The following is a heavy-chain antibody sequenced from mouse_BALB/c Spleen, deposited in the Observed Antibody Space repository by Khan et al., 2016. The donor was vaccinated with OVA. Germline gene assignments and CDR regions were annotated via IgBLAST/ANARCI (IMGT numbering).Heavy chain of an antibody. CDR2: IDPFSGCS. D-gene: IGHD2-2*01. CDR1: GYSFTSYY. Sequence: VQLQQSGPELMKPGASVKISCKASGYSFTSYYIHWVMQRHGESLEWIGYIDPFSGCSTYNQKFKVKATLTVDKSSSTAYLHLSNLTSEDSAVYYCTRHGYVAWFTYWGQGTLVTGSA. V-gene: IGHV1-31*01. CDR3: TRHGYVAWFTY. J-gene: IGHJ3*01.